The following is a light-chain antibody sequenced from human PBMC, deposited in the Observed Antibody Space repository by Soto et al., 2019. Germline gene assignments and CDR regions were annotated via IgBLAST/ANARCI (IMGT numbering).Light chain of an antibody. J-gene: IGKJ1*01. Sequence: EIVLTQSPGTLSLSPGERATLSCRASQSVSSSYLAWYQQKPGQAPRLLIYGASSRATGIPDRFSGSGSGTDFTLTISRLEPDDFAVYYCQHYGRSPTWTFGQGTKVEIK. CDR2: GAS. CDR1: QSVSSSY. CDR3: QHYGRSPTWT. V-gene: IGKV3-20*01.